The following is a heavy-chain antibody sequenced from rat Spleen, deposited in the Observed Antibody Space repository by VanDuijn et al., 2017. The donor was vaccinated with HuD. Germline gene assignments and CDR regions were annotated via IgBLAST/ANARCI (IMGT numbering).Heavy chain of an antibody. V-gene: IGHV5-25*01. CDR3: ARHGRYYSGDYVMDA. CDR1: GFTFSNYY. Sequence: EVQLVESGGGLVLPGRSTKLSCVASGFTFSNYYMAWVRQAPTKGLEWVASITTGGDNTYYRDSVKGRFTISRNNAKSTLYLQMDSLRSEDTATYYFARHGRYYSGDYVMDAWGQGASVTVSS. CDR2: ITTGGDNT. D-gene: IGHD1-1*01. J-gene: IGHJ4*01.